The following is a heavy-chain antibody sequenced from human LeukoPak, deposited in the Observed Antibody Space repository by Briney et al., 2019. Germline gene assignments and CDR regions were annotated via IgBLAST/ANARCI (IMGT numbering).Heavy chain of an antibody. CDR1: GFTFSSYA. CDR3: ARELWNAFDI. D-gene: IGHD5-18*01. Sequence: GGSLRLSCAASGFTFSSYAMHWVRQAPGKGLEWVAVISYDGSNKYYADSVKGRFTISRDNTKNTLYLQMNSLRAEDTAVYYCARELWNAFDIWGRGTMVTVSS. CDR2: ISYDGSNK. J-gene: IGHJ3*02. V-gene: IGHV3-30-3*01.